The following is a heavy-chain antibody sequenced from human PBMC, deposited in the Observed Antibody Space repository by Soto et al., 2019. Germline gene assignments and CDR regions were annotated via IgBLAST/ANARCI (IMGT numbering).Heavy chain of an antibody. CDR3: ASYREQLVLYGMDV. CDR1: GDSVSTNSAT. Sequence: PSQTLSLTCASSGDSVSTNSATWDWIRQSPSRGLEWLGRTYYRSNWYTDYAVSVKGRITISPDTSNNQLSLQLNSVTPDDTAVYYCASYREQLVLYGMDVWGQGTTVTVSS. CDR2: TYYRSNWYT. J-gene: IGHJ6*02. D-gene: IGHD6-13*01. V-gene: IGHV6-1*01.